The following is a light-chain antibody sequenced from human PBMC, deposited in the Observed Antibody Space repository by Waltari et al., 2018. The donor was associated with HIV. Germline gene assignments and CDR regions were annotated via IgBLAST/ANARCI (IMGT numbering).Light chain of an antibody. CDR3: QQYYTTPYT. CDR1: QTILYSSNNNNY. CDR2: WAS. V-gene: IGKV4-1*01. J-gene: IGKJ2*01. Sequence: DIVMTQSPDSLSVSLGKRATINCKSSQTILYSSNNNNYLAWYQQKSGQPPKLLIYWASTRESGVPDRFSGGGSGTDFTLTISSLQAEDVAVYYCQQYYTTPYTFGQGTKLEI.